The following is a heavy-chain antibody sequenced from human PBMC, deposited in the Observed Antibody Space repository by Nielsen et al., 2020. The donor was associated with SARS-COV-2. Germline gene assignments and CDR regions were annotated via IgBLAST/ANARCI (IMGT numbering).Heavy chain of an antibody. J-gene: IGHJ4*02. CDR1: GFTFSSYS. D-gene: IGHD3-10*01. CDR2: ISSSSSYI. CDR3: AFFGEFDY. Sequence: GESLKISCAASGFTFSSYSMNWVRQAPGKGLEWVSSISSSSSYIYYADSVKGRFTISRDNAKNSLYLQMNSLRAEDTAVYYCAFFGEFDYWGQGTLVTVSS. V-gene: IGHV3-21*01.